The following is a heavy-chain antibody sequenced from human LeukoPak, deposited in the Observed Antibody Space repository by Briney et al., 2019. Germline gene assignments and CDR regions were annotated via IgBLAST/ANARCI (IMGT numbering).Heavy chain of an antibody. V-gene: IGHV3-30*18. Sequence: GGSLRLSCAASGFTFSSYGMHWVRQAPGKGLEWVAVISYDGSNKYYADSVKGRFTISRDNSKNTLFLQMNSLRAEDTAVYYCAKDSGLVRIYYYYGMDVWGQGTTATVSS. D-gene: IGHD3/OR15-3a*01. CDR3: AKDSGLVRIYYYYGMDV. J-gene: IGHJ6*02. CDR1: GFTFSSYG. CDR2: ISYDGSNK.